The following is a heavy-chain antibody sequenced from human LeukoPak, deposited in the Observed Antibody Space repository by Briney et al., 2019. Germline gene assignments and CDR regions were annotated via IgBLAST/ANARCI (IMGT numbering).Heavy chain of an antibody. CDR2: TSAHNDDT. J-gene: IGHJ4*02. CDR3: ARDWDSRNDYFDP. CDR1: GYTFTSYG. V-gene: IGHV1-18*01. D-gene: IGHD1-1*01. Sequence: EASVTVSSTASGYTFTSYGISWVRQAPGQGLEWMGWTSAHNDDTNYAETLQGRLTMTTDISTSTAYMELTSLRSDDTAVYYCARDWDSRNDYFDPWGQGTLVSVSS.